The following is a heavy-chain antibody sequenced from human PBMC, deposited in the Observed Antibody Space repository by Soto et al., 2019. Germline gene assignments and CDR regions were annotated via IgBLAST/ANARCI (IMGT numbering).Heavy chain of an antibody. CDR3: ASLSSDYYYFYGMDV. CDR2: IYSSGTT. CDR1: GFTVNNNY. Sequence: HPGGSLRLSCAASGFTVNNNYMTWVRQAPGKGLEWVSLIYSSGTTYYTDSVKGRFTISRDISNNTLYLQMNSLRAEDTAVYYCASLSSDYYYFYGMDVWGQGTTVTVSS. V-gene: IGHV3-53*01. J-gene: IGHJ6*02.